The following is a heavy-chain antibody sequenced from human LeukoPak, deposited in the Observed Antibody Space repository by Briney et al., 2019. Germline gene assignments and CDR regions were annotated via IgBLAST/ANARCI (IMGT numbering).Heavy chain of an antibody. J-gene: IGHJ5*02. CDR3: ASGGYYYDRSGYPVPYYWLDP. D-gene: IGHD3-22*01. Sequence: PREALNIPCQGSGYSFTSYWISWVRQLPGKGLEWMGRIVPSDAYTNYSPSFQGHVTISADKSISTAYLQWSSLKASDTAIYYCASGGYYYDRSGYPVPYYWLDPWGQGTLVTVSS. CDR1: GYSFTSYW. V-gene: IGHV5-10-1*01. CDR2: IVPSDAYT.